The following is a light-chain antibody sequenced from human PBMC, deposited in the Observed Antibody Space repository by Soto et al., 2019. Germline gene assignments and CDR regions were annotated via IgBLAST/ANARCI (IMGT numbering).Light chain of an antibody. CDR3: QQSYSPSIT. J-gene: IGKJ5*01. CDR2: AAS. Sequence: DMQMTQSPSSLSASVGDRVTITCRASQSISSYLNWYHQKPGKAPKLLIYAASSLQSGVPSRFSGSGSGTEFTFTISSLQPEDFVTYYCQQSYSPSITFGQGTRLEIK. CDR1: QSISSY. V-gene: IGKV1-39*01.